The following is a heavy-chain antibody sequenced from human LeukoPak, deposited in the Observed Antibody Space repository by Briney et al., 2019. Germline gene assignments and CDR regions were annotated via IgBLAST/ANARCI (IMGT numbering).Heavy chain of an antibody. D-gene: IGHD4-17*01. J-gene: IGHJ4*02. CDR2: ISYDGNDI. V-gene: IGHV3-30*18. CDR3: AKRGNYGVLIRYFDS. Sequence: PGRSLRLSCAASGFTFSGYAMHWVRQAPGKGLEWVAGISYDGNDIFYADSVKGRFTISRDNSWNTLYLQMNTLTTEDSAMYYCAKRGNYGVLIRYFDSWGQGTLVTVSS. CDR1: GFTFSGYA.